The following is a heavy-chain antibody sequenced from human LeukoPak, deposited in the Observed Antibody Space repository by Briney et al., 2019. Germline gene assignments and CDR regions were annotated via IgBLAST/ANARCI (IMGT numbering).Heavy chain of an antibody. V-gene: IGHV3-7*04. CDR1: GFIFSNYY. CDR3: ARVTGTTAGDH. CDR2: IQEDGSAT. J-gene: IGHJ5*02. D-gene: IGHD1-1*01. Sequence: GGSLRLSCAASGFIFSNYYMGWVRQAPGKGLEWVANIQEDGSATYYVDSVKGRFTISRDNAKNSLDLQMNSLRAEDTAVYYCARVTGTTAGDHWGQGTLVSVSS.